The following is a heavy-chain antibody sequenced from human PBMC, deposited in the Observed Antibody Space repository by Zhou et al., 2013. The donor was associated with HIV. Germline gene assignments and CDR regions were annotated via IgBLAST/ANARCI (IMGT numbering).Heavy chain of an antibody. CDR1: GYPFTSYY. CDR2: INPNNGGT. Sequence: QVQLVQSGAEMKKPGASVNISCKASGYPFTSYYINWVRQAPGQGLEWMGWINPNNGGTSYAQKFQDRATITRDTSTGVVYLGLIGLRSADTAVYFCARDQGPGRGKGLDYWAGDRLSPSPQ. V-gene: IGHV1-2*02. CDR3: ARDQGPGRGKGLDY. D-gene: IGHD3-16*01. J-gene: IGHJ4*02.